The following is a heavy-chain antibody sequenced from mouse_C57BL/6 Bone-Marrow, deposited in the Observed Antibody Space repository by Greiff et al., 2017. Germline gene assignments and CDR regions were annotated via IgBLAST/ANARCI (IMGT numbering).Heavy chain of an antibody. D-gene: IGHD1-1*01. CDR3: ARWNYGSRDY. Sequence: VQLQESGAELVMPGASVKLSCKASGYTFTSYWMHWVKQRPGQGLEWIGEIDPSDSYTNYNQKFKGKSTLTVDKSSSTAYMQLSSLTSEDSAVYYCARWNYGSRDYWGQGTTLTVSS. CDR2: IDPSDSYT. J-gene: IGHJ2*01. V-gene: IGHV1-69*01. CDR1: GYTFTSYW.